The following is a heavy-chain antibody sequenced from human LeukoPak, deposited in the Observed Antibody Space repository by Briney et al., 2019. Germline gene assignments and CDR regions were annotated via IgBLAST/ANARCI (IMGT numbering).Heavy chain of an antibody. V-gene: IGHV1-2*02. Sequence: ASVKVSCKASGYTFTGYYMHWVRQAPGQGLEWMGWINPNSGGTNYAQKFQGRVTMTRDTSISTAYMELSRLRSDDTAVHYCARGLPNGDYGHYYYYGMDVWGQGTTVTVSS. D-gene: IGHD4-17*01. CDR1: GYTFTGYY. CDR2: INPNSGGT. J-gene: IGHJ6*02. CDR3: ARGLPNGDYGHYYYYGMDV.